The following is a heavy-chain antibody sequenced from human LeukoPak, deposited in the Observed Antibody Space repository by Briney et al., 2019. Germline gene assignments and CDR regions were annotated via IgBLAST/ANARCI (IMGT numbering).Heavy chain of an antibody. CDR3: ASDLTPTDAESDAFVI. V-gene: IGHV3-30-3*01. J-gene: IGHJ3*02. CDR2: ISYDGSNK. Sequence: PGGSLRLSCAASGFTFSSYAMHWVRQAPGKGLEWVAVISYDGSNKYYADSVKGRFTISRDNSKNTLYLQMNSLRAEDTAVYYCASDLTPTDAESDAFVIWGQGTMVTVSS. CDR1: GFTFSSYA.